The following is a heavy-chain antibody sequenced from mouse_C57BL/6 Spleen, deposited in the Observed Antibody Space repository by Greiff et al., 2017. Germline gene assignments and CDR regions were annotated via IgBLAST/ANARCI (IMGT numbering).Heavy chain of an antibody. D-gene: IGHD2-3*01. CDR2: ISNGGGST. V-gene: IGHV5-12*01. CDR3: ARLEIYEGYWYFDV. Sequence: EVMLVESGGGLVQPGGSLKLSCAASGFTFSDYYMYWVRQTPEKRLEWVAYISNGGGSTYYPDTVKGRFTISRDNAKNTLYLQMSRLKSEDTAMYYCARLEIYEGYWYFDVWGTGTTVTVSS. J-gene: IGHJ1*03. CDR1: GFTFSDYY.